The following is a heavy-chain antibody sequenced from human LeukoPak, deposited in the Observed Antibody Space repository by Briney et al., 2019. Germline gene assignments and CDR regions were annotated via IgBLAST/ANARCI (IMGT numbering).Heavy chain of an antibody. V-gene: IGHV3-21*01. D-gene: IGHD6-19*01. CDR2: ISSSRSYI. J-gene: IGHJ4*02. Sequence: GGSLRLSCAASGFIFSSYSMNWVRQAPGKGLEWVSYISSSRSYIYYADSVKGRFTIPRDNAKNSPYLQMNSLSAEDTAVYYCASRSSGWYFENWGQGTLVTVSS. CDR3: ASRSSGWYFEN. CDR1: GFIFSSYS.